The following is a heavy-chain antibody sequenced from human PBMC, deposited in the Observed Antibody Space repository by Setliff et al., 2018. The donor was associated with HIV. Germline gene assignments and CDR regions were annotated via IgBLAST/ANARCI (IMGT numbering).Heavy chain of an antibody. CDR3: AGRGGYNDWYFDY. Sequence: SETLSLTCTVSGASISTYYWSWIRQPPGKGLEWIGNIYYSGTTNYNPSLESRVTISIDTSKSQFSLKLTSVTTADTAMYYCAGRGGYNDWYFDYWGQGALVTVSS. CDR1: GASISTYY. D-gene: IGHD5-12*01. J-gene: IGHJ4*02. CDR2: IYYSGTT. V-gene: IGHV4-59*01.